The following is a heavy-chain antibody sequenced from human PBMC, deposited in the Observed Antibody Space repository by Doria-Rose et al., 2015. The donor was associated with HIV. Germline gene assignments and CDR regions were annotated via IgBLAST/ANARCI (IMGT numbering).Heavy chain of an antibody. D-gene: IGHD1-1*01. CDR2: INHSGST. CDR1: GESFSGYY. J-gene: IGHJ6*02. V-gene: IGHV4-34*01. Sequence: QVQLQESGAGLVKPSETLSLTCAVFGESFSGYYWSWIRQPPGKGLEWIGEINHSGSTNYRTSLKSRVTISLDTFKNLFSLKLSSVTAADTAVYYCARGLLRGGWNDVDYYYGMDVWGQGTTVTVSS. CDR3: ARGLLRGGWNDVDYYYGMDV.